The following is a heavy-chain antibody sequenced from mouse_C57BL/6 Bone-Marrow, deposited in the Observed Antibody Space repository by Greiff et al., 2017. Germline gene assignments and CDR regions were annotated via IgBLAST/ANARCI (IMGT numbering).Heavy chain of an antibody. CDR2: IDPSASYT. CDR3: ARGPYLPAMDY. CDR1: GYTFTSYW. V-gene: IGHV1-69*01. J-gene: IGHJ4*01. Sequence: QVPLQQPGAELVLPGASVKLSCKASGYTFTSYWMHLVKPMPGPGLAWIGEIDPSASYTNYNQQFNGKSTLTVDKSSSTAYMQLSSLTSEDPAVYYCARGPYLPAMDYWGQGTSVTVSS.